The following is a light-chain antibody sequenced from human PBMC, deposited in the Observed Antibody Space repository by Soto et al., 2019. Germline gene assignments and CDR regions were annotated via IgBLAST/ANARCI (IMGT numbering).Light chain of an antibody. CDR1: SSDVGGYDY. V-gene: IGLV2-8*01. J-gene: IGLJ1*01. Sequence: QSALTQPPSASGSPGQSVTISCTGTSSDVGGYDYVSWYQQHPGKAPKLMIYEVTIRPSGVSDRFSGSKSGNTASLTVSGLQAGDEADYYCSSYTCVNPSYVFGAGTKVT. CDR2: EVT. CDR3: SSYTCVNPSYV.